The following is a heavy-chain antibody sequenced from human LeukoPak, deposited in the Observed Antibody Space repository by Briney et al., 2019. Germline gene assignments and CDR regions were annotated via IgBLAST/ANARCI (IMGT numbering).Heavy chain of an antibody. CDR1: GFTFSSYG. CDR3: AKARVVELDAFDI. V-gene: IGHV3-33*06. D-gene: IGHD1-7*01. Sequence: PGRSLRLSCAASGFTFSSYGIHWVRRAPGKGLEWVAVIWYDGSKKYYADSVKGRFTISRDNSKNTLYLQMNSLRAEDTAVYYCAKARVVELDAFDIWGQGTMVTVSS. CDR2: IWYDGSKK. J-gene: IGHJ3*02.